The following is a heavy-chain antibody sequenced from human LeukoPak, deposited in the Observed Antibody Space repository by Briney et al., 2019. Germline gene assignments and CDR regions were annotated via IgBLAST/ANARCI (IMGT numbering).Heavy chain of an antibody. Sequence: ASVKVSCKASGYTFGTHWMHWVRQAPGQGLEWMGIINPSGDFRSYAQKFQGRLTVTRDMSTRTVYMELSDLEPEDTAVYYCARDYSGEWEQLTGWWFDPWGQGTLVIVSS. V-gene: IGHV1-46*01. CDR3: ARDYSGEWEQLTGWWFDP. CDR1: GYTFGTHW. CDR2: INPSGDFR. D-gene: IGHD1-26*01. J-gene: IGHJ5*02.